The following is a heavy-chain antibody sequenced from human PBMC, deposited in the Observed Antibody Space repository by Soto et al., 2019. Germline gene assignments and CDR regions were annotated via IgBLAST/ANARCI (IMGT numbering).Heavy chain of an antibody. CDR2: ISAGDVP. V-gene: IGHV3-23*01. J-gene: IGHJ5*02. Sequence: EVQLLESGGGLVQPGESLRLSCAASGFISGAFAMNWVRLRPGKGLEWVSTISAGDVPFYTDSVKGRFTISRDTSRDRVFLHMNVVRADDTSLYYCAKALGGNFNTWHCYHWGRGTLVTVSS. D-gene: IGHD5-12*01. CDR1: GFISGAFA. CDR3: AKALGGNFNTWHCYH.